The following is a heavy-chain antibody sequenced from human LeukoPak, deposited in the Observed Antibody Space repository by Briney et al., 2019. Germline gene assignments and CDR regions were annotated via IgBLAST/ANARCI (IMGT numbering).Heavy chain of an antibody. J-gene: IGHJ5*02. V-gene: IGHV4-59*01. D-gene: IGHD1-26*01. CDR2: IYYSGST. CDR3: AREVGVNWFDP. CDR1: GGSFSGYY. Sequence: PSETLSLTCAVYGGSFSGYYWSWIRQPPGKGLEWIGYIYYSGSTNYNPSLKSRVTISVDTSKNQFSLKLSSVTAADTAVYYCAREVGVNWFDPWGQGALVTVSS.